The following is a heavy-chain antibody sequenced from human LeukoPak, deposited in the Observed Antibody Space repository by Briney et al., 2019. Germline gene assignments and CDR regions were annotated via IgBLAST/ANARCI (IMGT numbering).Heavy chain of an antibody. CDR3: ARGVCSGTSCYIDY. V-gene: IGHV3-23*01. Sequence: PGGSLRLSCAASGFIFSDYYMSWMRQAPGKGLEWVSAISGSGGSTYFADSVKGRFTISRDNSKNTLYLQMNSLRAEDTAIYYCARGVCSGTSCYIDYWGQGTLVTVSS. J-gene: IGHJ4*02. CDR1: GFIFSDYY. CDR2: ISGSGGST. D-gene: IGHD2-2*02.